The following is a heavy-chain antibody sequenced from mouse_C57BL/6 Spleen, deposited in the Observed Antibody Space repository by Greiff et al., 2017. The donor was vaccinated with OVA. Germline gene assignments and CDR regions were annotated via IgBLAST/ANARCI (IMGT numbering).Heavy chain of an antibody. D-gene: IGHD2-3*01. CDR3: AREDYDGYYGGFAY. CDR2: INPNNGGT. Sequence: EVQLQQSGPELVKPGASVKISCKASGYTFTDYYMNWVKQSHGKSLEWIGDINPNNGGTSYNQKFKGKATLTVDKSSSTAYMELRSLTSEDSAVYYGAREDYDGYYGGFAYWGQGTLVTVSA. V-gene: IGHV1-26*01. J-gene: IGHJ3*01. CDR1: GYTFTDYY.